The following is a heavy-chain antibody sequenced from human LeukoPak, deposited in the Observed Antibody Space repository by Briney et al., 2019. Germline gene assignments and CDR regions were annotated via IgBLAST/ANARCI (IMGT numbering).Heavy chain of an antibody. V-gene: IGHV3-53*01. CDR1: GFTVSSNY. CDR3: ARVAGSGSYYRYYYYYMDV. Sequence: GGSLRLSCAVSGFTVSSNYMNWVRQAPGKGLEWVSVIHAGGTTFYADSVKGRFTISRDNSKNTLYLQMNSLRADDTAVYYCARVAGSGSYYRYYYYYMDVWGKGTTVTISS. D-gene: IGHD3-10*01. CDR2: IHAGGTT. J-gene: IGHJ6*03.